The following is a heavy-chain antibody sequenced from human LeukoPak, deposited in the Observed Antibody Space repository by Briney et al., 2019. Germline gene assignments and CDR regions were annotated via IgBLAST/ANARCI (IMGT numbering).Heavy chain of an antibody. D-gene: IGHD2-2*01. CDR1: GGSISSDY. J-gene: IGHJ4*02. Sequence: SETLSLTCTVSGGSISSDYWSWIRQPPGKGLEWIGYIHYSGRTNYNPSLESRITISVNTSNTPFSLKLSSVTAAHTAVYYCATLRGSSSAVFDYWGQGTLVTVSS. V-gene: IGHV4-59*08. CDR3: ATLRGSSSAVFDY. CDR2: IHYSGRT.